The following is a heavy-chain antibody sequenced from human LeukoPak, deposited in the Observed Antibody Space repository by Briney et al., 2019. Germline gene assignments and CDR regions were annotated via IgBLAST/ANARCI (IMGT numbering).Heavy chain of an antibody. CDR2: ITNNGGST. Sequence: GGSLRLSCAASGFSFSSSAMHWVRQAPGKGLEYVSAITNNGGSTYYANSMKGRFTISRNNYKNTLYIQMVSLRTEDTAVYYCAGASPDGFYDYGGQGTLVTVSS. CDR3: AGASPDGFYDY. J-gene: IGHJ4*02. D-gene: IGHD3-22*01. CDR1: GFSFSSSA. V-gene: IGHV3-64*01.